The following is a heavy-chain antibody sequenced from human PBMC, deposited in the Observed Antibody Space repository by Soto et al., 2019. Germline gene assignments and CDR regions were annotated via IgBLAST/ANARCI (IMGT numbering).Heavy chain of an antibody. D-gene: IGHD3-9*01. Sequence: GESLKISCTVSGYRFTRYWIGWVRQMPGKGLEWMGIIYPGDSDTRYSPSFQGQVTISADKSISTAYLQWSSLKVSDTAMYYCARLPFILTGPIDYWGQGTLVTVSS. J-gene: IGHJ4*02. CDR1: GYRFTRYW. CDR2: IYPGDSDT. V-gene: IGHV5-51*01. CDR3: ARLPFILTGPIDY.